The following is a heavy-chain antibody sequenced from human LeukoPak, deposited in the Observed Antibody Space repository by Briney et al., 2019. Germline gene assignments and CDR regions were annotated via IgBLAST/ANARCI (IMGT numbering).Heavy chain of an antibody. V-gene: IGHV7-4-1*02. CDR1: GYTFTSYA. J-gene: IGHJ6*02. CDR2: INTNTGNP. Sequence: ASVKVSCKASGYTFTSYAMNWVRQAPGQGLEWMGWINTNTGNPTYAQGFTGRFVFSLDTSVSTAYLQISSLKAEDTAVYYCARDPLSSSWVYYYYYGMDVWGQGTTVTASS. CDR3: ARDPLSSSWVYYYYYGMDV. D-gene: IGHD6-13*01.